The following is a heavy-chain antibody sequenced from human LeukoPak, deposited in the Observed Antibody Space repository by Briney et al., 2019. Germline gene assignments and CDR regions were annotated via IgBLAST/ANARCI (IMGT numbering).Heavy chain of an antibody. V-gene: IGHV5-51*01. CDR3: ARHGYCTNGVCYSNYYYHMDV. J-gene: IGHJ6*03. CDR1: GYSFASSW. Sequence: GESLKISCKGSGYSFASSWIGWVRQMPGKGLEWMGIIYPDDSDTRYSPSFEGQITISVDKSISTAYLQWSSLKASDTAVYYCARHGYCTNGVCYSNYYYHMDVWGKGPRSPSP. D-gene: IGHD2-8*01. CDR2: IYPDDSDT.